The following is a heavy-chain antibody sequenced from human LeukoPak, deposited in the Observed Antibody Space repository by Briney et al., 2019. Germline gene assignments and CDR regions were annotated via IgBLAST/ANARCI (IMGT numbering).Heavy chain of an antibody. J-gene: IGHJ4*02. V-gene: IGHV3-7*01. CDR2: IKQDGIEK. Sequence: PGGSLRLSCAASGFTLSNHWMIWVRQAPGKGLECVANIKQDGIEKYYLDSVKGRFTISRDNAKNSLYLQMNSLRAEDTAVYYCASSSRPLWFGELLGYWGQGTLVTVSS. D-gene: IGHD3-10*01. CDR1: GFTLSNHW. CDR3: ASSSRPLWFGELLGY.